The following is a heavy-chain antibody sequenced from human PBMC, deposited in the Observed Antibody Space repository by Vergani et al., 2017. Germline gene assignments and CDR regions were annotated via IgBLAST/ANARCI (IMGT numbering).Heavy chain of an antibody. V-gene: IGHV3-73*01. J-gene: IGHJ3*02. CDR2: IRSKANSYAT. CDR1: GFTFSGSA. Sequence: EVQLVESGGGLVQPGGSLKLSCAASGFTFSGSAMHWVRQASGKWLEWVGRIRSKANSYATAYAASVKGRFTISRDDSKNTAYLQINSLKTEDTAVYYCTTFVANQDAFDIWGQGTMVTVSS. CDR3: TTFVANQDAFDI. D-gene: IGHD1-14*01.